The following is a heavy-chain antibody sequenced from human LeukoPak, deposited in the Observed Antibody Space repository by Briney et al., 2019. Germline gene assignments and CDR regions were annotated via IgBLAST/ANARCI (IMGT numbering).Heavy chain of an antibody. Sequence: GGSLRLSCAASGFTFSSYAMPWVRQAPGKGREWVAVIWNDGNYKYYVDSVKGRFTISRDNSKNTVYLQMNSLGAEDTAVYLCARDSDYYDSSAYSFRGGLHYDFWGRGTLVTVSS. CDR1: GFTFSSYA. J-gene: IGHJ4*02. CDR3: ARDSDYYDSSAYSFRGGLHYDF. V-gene: IGHV3-33*08. CDR2: IWNDGNYK. D-gene: IGHD3-22*01.